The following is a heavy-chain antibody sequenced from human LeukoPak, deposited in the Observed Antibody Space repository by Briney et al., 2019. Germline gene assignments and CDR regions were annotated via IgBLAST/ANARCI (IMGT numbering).Heavy chain of an antibody. J-gene: IGHJ6*02. D-gene: IGHD3-3*01. CDR1: GFTFSSYS. Sequence: PGGSLRLPCAASGFTFSSYSMNWVRQAPGKGLEWVSSISSSSSYIYYADSVKGRFTISRDNAKNSLYLQMNSLRAEDTAVYYCARDIRFLEWLPDQYYGMDVWGQGTTVTVSS. CDR3: ARDIRFLEWLPDQYYGMDV. V-gene: IGHV3-21*01. CDR2: ISSSSSYI.